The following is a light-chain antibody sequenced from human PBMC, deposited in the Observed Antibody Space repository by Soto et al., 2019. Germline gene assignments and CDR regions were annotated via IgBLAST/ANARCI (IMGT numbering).Light chain of an antibody. CDR3: QQHGQWPIT. Sequence: DIVLTQSPGTLSLSPGERATLSCRASQSVNSNYLAWYKQKPGQAPRLVIYGISKRATDIPDRFSGSGSGTEFTLTISSLKPEDFETYYCQQHGQWPITFGQGTRLEIK. CDR2: GIS. V-gene: IGKV3-20*01. CDR1: QSVNSNY. J-gene: IGKJ5*01.